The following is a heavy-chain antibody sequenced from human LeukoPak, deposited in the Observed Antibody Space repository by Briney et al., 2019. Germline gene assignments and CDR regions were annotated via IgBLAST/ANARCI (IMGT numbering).Heavy chain of an antibody. CDR1: AYSISSGYY. Sequence: SETLSLTCAVSAYSISSGYYWGWIRQPPGKGLEWIGSIYHSGSTYYNPSLKSRVTISVDTSKNQFSLKLSSVTAADTAVYYWAKVSSSWYGDFDYWGQGTLVTVSS. CDR3: AKVSSSWYGDFDY. D-gene: IGHD6-13*01. J-gene: IGHJ4*02. CDR2: IYHSGST. V-gene: IGHV4-38-2*01.